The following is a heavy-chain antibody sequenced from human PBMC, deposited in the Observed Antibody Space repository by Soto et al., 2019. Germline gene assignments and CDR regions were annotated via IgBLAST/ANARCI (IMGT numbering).Heavy chain of an antibody. J-gene: IGHJ4*02. V-gene: IGHV1-18*01. CDR3: ARDAWQQCPGDY. CDR2: ISADNSNR. Sequence: QVQLVQSGAEVKKPGASVKVSCKGSGYTFAGHGISWVRQAPGQGLEWMGWISADNSNRNYAEKFQGRVTMTTDTSTSTAYLEVRSLRSDDTAVYYCARDAWQQCPGDYWGQGTLVTVSS. CDR1: GYTFAGHG. D-gene: IGHD2-2*01.